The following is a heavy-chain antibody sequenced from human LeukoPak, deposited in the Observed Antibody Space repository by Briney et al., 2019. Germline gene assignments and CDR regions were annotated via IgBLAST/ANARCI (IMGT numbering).Heavy chain of an antibody. V-gene: IGHV3-30*14. CDR3: ASLGGRYPNWFDP. J-gene: IGHJ5*02. Sequence: GGSLRLSCAASGFTFSTYAMHWVRQAPGKGLEWVAVISYHGSNKDYANSVKGRFTISRDNSKNTLYLQMNSLRAEDTAVYYCASLGGRYPNWFDPWGQGTLVTVSS. CDR2: ISYHGSNK. CDR1: GFTFSTYA. D-gene: IGHD1-26*01.